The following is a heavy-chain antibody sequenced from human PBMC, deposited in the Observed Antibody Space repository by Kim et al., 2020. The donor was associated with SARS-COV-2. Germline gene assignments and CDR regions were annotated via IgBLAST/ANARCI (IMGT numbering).Heavy chain of an antibody. V-gene: IGHV3-33*01. CDR3: ARHHRTTVTTFDY. Sequence: GGSLRLSCAASGFTFSSYGMHWVRQAPGKGLEWVAVIWYDGSNKYYADSVKDRFTISRDNSKNTLYLQMNSLRAEDTAVYYCARHHRTTVTTFDYWGQGTLVTVSS. D-gene: IGHD4-17*01. CDR1: GFTFSSYG. CDR2: IWYDGSNK. J-gene: IGHJ4*02.